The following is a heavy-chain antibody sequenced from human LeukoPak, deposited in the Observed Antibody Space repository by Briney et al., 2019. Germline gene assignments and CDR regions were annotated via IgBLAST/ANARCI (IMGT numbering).Heavy chain of an antibody. D-gene: IGHD5-24*01. CDR3: ARRDGYNYVIDY. Sequence: PGGSLRLSCAASGLTLSNYAMSWVRQAPGKGLEWVSTINTGGTTYYTDSVKGRFTVSRDNSKNTLYLQMNSLRAEDTAVYYCARRDGYNYVIDYWGQGTLVTVSS. J-gene: IGHJ4*02. V-gene: IGHV3-23*01. CDR2: INTGGTT. CDR1: GLTLSNYA.